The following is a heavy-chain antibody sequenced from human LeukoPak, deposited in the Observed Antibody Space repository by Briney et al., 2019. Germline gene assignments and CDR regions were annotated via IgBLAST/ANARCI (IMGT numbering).Heavy chain of an antibody. CDR2: ISGSGGST. V-gene: IGHV3-23*01. D-gene: IGHD2-2*01. CDR3: AKIPWIVVVPAANGEAAFDI. J-gene: IGHJ3*02. Sequence: PGGSLRLSCAASGFTFSSYAMSWVRQAPGKGLEWVSAISGSGGSTYYADSVKGRFTISRDNSKNTLYLQMNSLRAEDTAAYYCAKIPWIVVVPAANGEAAFDIWGQGTMVTVSS. CDR1: GFTFSSYA.